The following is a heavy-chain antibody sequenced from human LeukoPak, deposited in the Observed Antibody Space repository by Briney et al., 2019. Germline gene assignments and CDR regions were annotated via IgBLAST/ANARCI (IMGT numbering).Heavy chain of an antibody. V-gene: IGHV4-39*01. J-gene: IGHJ4*02. Sequence: PSETLSLTCTVSGGSISSSSYYWGWIRQPPGKGLEWIGSIYYSGSTNYNPSLKSRVTISVDTSKNQFSLKLSSVTAADTAVYYCARHLPGATYADYWGQGTLVTVSS. D-gene: IGHD1-26*01. CDR2: IYYSGST. CDR1: GGSISSSSYY. CDR3: ARHLPGATYADY.